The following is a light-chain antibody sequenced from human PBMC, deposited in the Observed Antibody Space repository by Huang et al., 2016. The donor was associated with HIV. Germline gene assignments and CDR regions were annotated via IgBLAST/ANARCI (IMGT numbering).Light chain of an antibody. J-gene: IGKJ5*01. CDR2: GAS. V-gene: IGKV1-39*01. CDR3: QQSFTTPPIS. Sequence: DIQMTQYPSSLSASVGDRVSISCRAGQDINTFLNWYQQKPGKAPKLLIYGASTLQSGVPSRVRCSGSGTDFTLTITSLQPEDIATYYCQQSFTTPPISFGQGTRLDIK. CDR1: QDINTF.